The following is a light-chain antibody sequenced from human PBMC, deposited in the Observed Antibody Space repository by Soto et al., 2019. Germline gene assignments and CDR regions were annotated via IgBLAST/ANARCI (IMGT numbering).Light chain of an antibody. CDR3: SSHTTYSTPLYV. CDR1: SSDVGGYNY. Sequence: QSVLTQPASVSGSPGQSITISCTGTSSDVGGYNYVSWYQQHPGKAPKLMIYEVTNRPSGVSHRFSGSKSGNTASLTISGLQAEDEADYYCSSHTTYSTPLYVFGTGTKVTVL. CDR2: EVT. V-gene: IGLV2-14*01. J-gene: IGLJ1*01.